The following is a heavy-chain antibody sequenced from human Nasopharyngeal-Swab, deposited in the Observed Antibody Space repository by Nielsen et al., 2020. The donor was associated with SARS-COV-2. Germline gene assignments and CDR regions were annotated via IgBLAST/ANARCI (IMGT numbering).Heavy chain of an antibody. CDR1: GYTFTSSD. D-gene: IGHD6-6*01. V-gene: IGHV1-69*13. J-gene: IGHJ6*02. CDR3: ARDQSLEIKASSSDTYYGMDV. CDR2: IIPIFGTA. Sequence: SVKVSCKASGYTFTSSDINWVRQAPGQGLEWMGGIIPIFGTANYAQKFQGRVTITADESTSTAYMELSSLRSEDTAVYYCARDQSLEIKASSSDTYYGMDVWGQGTTVTVSS.